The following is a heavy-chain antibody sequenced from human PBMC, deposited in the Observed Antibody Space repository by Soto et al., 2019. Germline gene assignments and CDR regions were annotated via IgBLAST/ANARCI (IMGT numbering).Heavy chain of an antibody. Sequence: SETLSLTCAVYGGSFSGYYWSWIRQPPGKGLEWIGEINHSGSTNYNPSLKSRVTISVDTSKNQFSLKLSSVTAADTAVYYCARGWDTAMVTRYYYYYYGMDVWGQGTTVTVSS. CDR3: ARGWDTAMVTRYYYYYYGMDV. J-gene: IGHJ6*02. CDR1: GGSFSGYY. CDR2: INHSGST. D-gene: IGHD5-18*01. V-gene: IGHV4-34*01.